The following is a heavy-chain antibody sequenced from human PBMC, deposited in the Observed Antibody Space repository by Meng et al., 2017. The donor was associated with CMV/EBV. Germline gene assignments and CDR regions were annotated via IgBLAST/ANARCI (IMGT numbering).Heavy chain of an antibody. J-gene: IGHJ4*02. Sequence: SVKVSCKASGGTFSSYAISWVRQAPGQGLEWMGGIIPILGIANYAQKFQGRVTITADKSTSTAYMELSSLRSEDTAVYYCARDAQQLGHDYWGQGTPVTVSS. CDR3: ARDAQQLGHDY. V-gene: IGHV1-69*10. D-gene: IGHD6-13*01. CDR2: IIPILGIA. CDR1: GGTFSSYA.